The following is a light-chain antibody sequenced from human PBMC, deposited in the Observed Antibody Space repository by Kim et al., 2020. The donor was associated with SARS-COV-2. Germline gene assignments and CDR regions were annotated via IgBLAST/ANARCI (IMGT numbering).Light chain of an antibody. V-gene: IGKV3-20*01. CDR1: QSVSSSY. Sequence: EIVLTQSPGTLSLSPGERATLFCRASQSVSSSYLAWYQQKPGQAPRLLIYGASSRATGIPDRFSGSGSGTDFTLTISRLEPEDFAVYYCQQYDSSLWTFGQGTKVDIK. CDR3: QQYDSSLWT. J-gene: IGKJ1*01. CDR2: GAS.